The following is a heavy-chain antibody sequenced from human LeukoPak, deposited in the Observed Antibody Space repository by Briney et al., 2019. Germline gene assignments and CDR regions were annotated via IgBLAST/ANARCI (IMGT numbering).Heavy chain of an antibody. CDR1: GFTFSSYA. CDR2: ISYDGSNK. D-gene: IGHD3-10*01. J-gene: IGHJ4*02. Sequence: GGSLRLSCAASGFTFSSYAMHWVRQAPGKGLEWVAAISYDGSNKYYADSVKGRFTISRDNSKNTLYLQMHSLRAEDTAVYYCARVQSTMVRGVTPLNYWGQGTLVTVSS. V-gene: IGHV3-30*04. CDR3: ARVQSTMVRGVTPLNY.